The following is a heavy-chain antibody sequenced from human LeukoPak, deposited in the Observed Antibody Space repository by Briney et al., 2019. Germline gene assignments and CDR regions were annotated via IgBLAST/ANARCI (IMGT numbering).Heavy chain of an antibody. Sequence: GGSLRLSCAASGFTFSSYAMHWVRQAPGKGLEWVAVISYGGSNKYYADSVKGRFTISRDNSKNTLYLQMNSLRAEDTAVYYCASGAYDSSGYYYLGAFDIWGQGTMVTVSS. J-gene: IGHJ3*02. CDR3: ASGAYDSSGYYYLGAFDI. D-gene: IGHD3-22*01. CDR2: ISYGGSNK. CDR1: GFTFSSYA. V-gene: IGHV3-30-3*01.